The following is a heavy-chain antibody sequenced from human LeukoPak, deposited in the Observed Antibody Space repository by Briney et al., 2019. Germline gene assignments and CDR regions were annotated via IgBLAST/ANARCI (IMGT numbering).Heavy chain of an antibody. Sequence: SETLSLTCGVSGGSISSSNWWTWVRQPPGKGLEWIGDIYHRGSTNYNPSLKSRVTISVDKSKNQFSLKLSSVTAADTAVYYCARHFGGYFSSTSCVERRYWFDPWGQGTLVTVSS. V-gene: IGHV4-4*02. D-gene: IGHD2-2*01. CDR1: GGSISSSNW. CDR3: ARHFGGYFSSTSCVERRYWFDP. CDR2: IYHRGST. J-gene: IGHJ5*02.